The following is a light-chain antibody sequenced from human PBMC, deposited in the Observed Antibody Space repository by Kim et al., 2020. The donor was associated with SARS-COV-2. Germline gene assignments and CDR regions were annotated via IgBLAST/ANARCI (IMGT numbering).Light chain of an antibody. CDR1: QSLRCKGNHC. J-gene: IGKJ5*01. V-gene: IGKV2-28*01. CDR3: MQALQPPLT. Sequence: EPASISCRSSQSLRCKGNHCLDWYLQKPGQTPQLLIYFGSNRASGVHDRISGNGSGTDFTLEISRVEAEDVGVYYCMQALQPPLTFGQGTRLEIK. CDR2: FGS.